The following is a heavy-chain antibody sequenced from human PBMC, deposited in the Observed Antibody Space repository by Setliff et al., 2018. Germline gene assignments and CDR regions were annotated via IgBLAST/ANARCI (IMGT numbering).Heavy chain of an antibody. CDR2: ISGYGGST. CDR3: ARGGHYSPFDP. Sequence: GGSLRLSCAAAGFTFSNSAMTWVRQGPGKGLEWVSTISGYGGSTYYADSVKGQFTISRDNSKNTLYLQMNSLRAEDTAVYYCARGGHYSPFDPWGQGTLVTVSS. D-gene: IGHD2-21*01. J-gene: IGHJ5*02. V-gene: IGHV3-23*01. CDR1: GFTFSNSA.